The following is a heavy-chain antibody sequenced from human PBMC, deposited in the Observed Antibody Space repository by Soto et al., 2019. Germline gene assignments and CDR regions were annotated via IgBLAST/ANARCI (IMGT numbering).Heavy chain of an antibody. D-gene: IGHD6-13*01. CDR3: ARDGHRVSSSWYYFDY. CDR1: GYTFTGYY. Sequence: ASVKVSCKASGYTFTGYYMHWVRQAPGQGLEWMGWINPNSGGTNYAQKFQGRVTMTRDTPISTAYMELSRLRSDDTAVYYCARDGHRVSSSWYYFDYWGQGTLVTVSS. V-gene: IGHV1-2*02. J-gene: IGHJ4*02. CDR2: INPNSGGT.